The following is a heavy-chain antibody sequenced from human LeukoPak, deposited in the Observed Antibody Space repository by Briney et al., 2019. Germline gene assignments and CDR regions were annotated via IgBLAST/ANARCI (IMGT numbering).Heavy chain of an antibody. CDR2: MGYEGIHK. D-gene: IGHD4-23*01. J-gene: IGHJ4*02. CDR1: GFNFNNFG. Sequence: PGGSVRLSCAASGFNFNNFGMHWVRQAPGKGLEWVAFMGYEGIHKYYADSVKGRFTISKDNSKATLYLQTNSLRPEDTAVYYCAKDLHGGYSSDYWGQGTLVTVSS. V-gene: IGHV3-30*02. CDR3: AKDLHGGYSSDY.